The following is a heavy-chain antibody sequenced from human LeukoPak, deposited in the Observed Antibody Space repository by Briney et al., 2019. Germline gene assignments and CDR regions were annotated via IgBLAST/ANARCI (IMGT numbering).Heavy chain of an antibody. CDR3: ARDQVRYCGSSSCPYFDY. J-gene: IGHJ4*02. CDR2: ISYDGSKK. CDR1: GYTFNGYT. D-gene: IGHD2-15*01. V-gene: IGHV3-30-3*01. Sequence: GGSLRLSCAASGYTFNGYTIHWVRQAPGKGLEWVADISYDGSKKYYADSVKGRFTISRDNSKNTLSLQMNSLGADDTAVYYCARDQVRYCGSSSCPYFDYWGQGTLVTVSS.